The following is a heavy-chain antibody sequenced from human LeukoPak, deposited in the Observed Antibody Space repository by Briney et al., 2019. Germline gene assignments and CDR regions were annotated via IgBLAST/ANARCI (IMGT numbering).Heavy chain of an antibody. CDR3: ARDLIHGTFDI. V-gene: IGHV3-7*01. D-gene: IGHD4-17*01. J-gene: IGHJ3*02. Sequence: GGSLRLSCAASEFTFSSYWMSWVRQAPGKGLEWVANIKQDGSEKNYVDSVKGRFTISRDNAKNSLYLQMSSLRAEDTAVYYCARDLIHGTFDIWGQGTMVTVSS. CDR2: IKQDGSEK. CDR1: EFTFSSYW.